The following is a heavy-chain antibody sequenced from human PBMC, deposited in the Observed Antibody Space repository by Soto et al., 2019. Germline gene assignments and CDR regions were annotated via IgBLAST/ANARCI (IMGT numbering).Heavy chain of an antibody. J-gene: IGHJ6*02. CDR3: AAPLTRGYSYGFHYYYGMDV. D-gene: IGHD5-18*01. V-gene: IGHV4-39*01. CDR1: VGSIISSSYY. Sequence: PSETLSLTCTFSVGSIISSSYYWGWIRQPPGKGLAWIGSIYYSGSTYYNPSLKSRVTISVDTSKNQFSLKLSSVTAADTAVYYCAAPLTRGYSYGFHYYYGMDVWGQGTTVTVSS. CDR2: IYYSGST.